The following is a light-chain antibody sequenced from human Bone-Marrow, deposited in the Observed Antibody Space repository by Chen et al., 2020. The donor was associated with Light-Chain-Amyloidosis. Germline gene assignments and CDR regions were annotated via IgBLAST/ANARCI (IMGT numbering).Light chain of an antibody. Sequence: DIQVTQSPSSLSASVGDRVTITCRTSQTIANYLNWYQQKPGKDPEVLVYTTSNLRSGVPSRFSGTGYATDFTLTIDGLQPVDFATYYCQQSYNRRPISFGQGTRVDLK. J-gene: IGKJ2*01. CDR3: QQSYNRRPIS. V-gene: IGKV1-39*01. CDR1: QTIANY. CDR2: TTS.